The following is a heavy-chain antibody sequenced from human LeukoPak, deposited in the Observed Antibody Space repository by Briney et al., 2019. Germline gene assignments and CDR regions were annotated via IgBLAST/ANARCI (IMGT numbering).Heavy chain of an antibody. J-gene: IGHJ3*02. V-gene: IGHV3-7*03. Sequence: GGSLRLSCISSGPTYNRDWMGWLRQAPGKGLEWLAHIKPDESRIFYADSVKGRFAISRDNAKNSVYLQMNSLRAEDTAVYFCARLILWETSNAFDIWGQGTMVTVSS. CDR1: GPTYNRDW. CDR2: IKPDESRI. CDR3: ARLILWETSNAFDI. D-gene: IGHD1-26*01.